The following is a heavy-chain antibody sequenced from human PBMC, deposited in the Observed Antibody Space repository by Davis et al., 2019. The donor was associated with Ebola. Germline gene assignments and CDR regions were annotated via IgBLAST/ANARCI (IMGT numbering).Heavy chain of an antibody. CDR2: INHSGST. D-gene: IGHD3-16*01. J-gene: IGHJ5*02. V-gene: IGHV4-34*01. CDR1: GGSFTGYF. Sequence: SETLSLTCAVYGGSFTGYFWNWIRQPPGKGLEWIGEINHSGSTNYNPSLKSRVTISLDTSKNQFSLQLSSVTAADTAVYYCARDYYVWGSANWFDPWGQGTLVTVSS. CDR3: ARDYYVWGSANWFDP.